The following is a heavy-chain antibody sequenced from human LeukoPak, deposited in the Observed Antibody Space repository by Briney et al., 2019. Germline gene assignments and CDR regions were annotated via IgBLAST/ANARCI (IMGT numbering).Heavy chain of an antibody. J-gene: IGHJ4*02. CDR1: GHTFTDYY. CDR2: VDPEDGET. Sequence: ASVKVSCKVSGHTFTDYYMHWVQQAPGKGLEWMGLVDPEDGETIYAEKFQGRVTITADTSTDTAYMELSSLRSEDTAVYYCATAKQWLVPVFDYWGQGTLVTVSS. D-gene: IGHD6-19*01. CDR3: ATAKQWLVPVFDY. V-gene: IGHV1-69-2*01.